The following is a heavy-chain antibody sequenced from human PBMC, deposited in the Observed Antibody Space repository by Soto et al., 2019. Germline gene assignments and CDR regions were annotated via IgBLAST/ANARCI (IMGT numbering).Heavy chain of an antibody. CDR1: GFTFSSYG. CDR2: VWYDGSNQ. CDR3: ARDRQFWGGSYVVFAYKYGMDV. J-gene: IGHJ6*02. Sequence: GGSLRLSCAASGFTFSSYGMHWVRQAPGKGLQWVALVWYDGSNQYYADSVKGRFTISRDNSKNTLHLQLNSLGAEDTAVYFCARDRQFWGGSYVVFAYKYGMDVWGQGTTVTVSS. D-gene: IGHD3-3*01. V-gene: IGHV3-33*01.